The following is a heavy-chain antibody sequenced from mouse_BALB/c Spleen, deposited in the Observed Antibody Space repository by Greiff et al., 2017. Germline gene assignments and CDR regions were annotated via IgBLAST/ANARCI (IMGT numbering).Heavy chain of an antibody. Sequence: VQLKESGPGLVKPSQSLSLTCSVTGYSITSGYYWNWIRQFPGNKLEWMGYISYDGSNNYNPSLKNRISITRDTSKNQFFLKLNSVTTEDTATYYCARAGQLYYFDYWGQGTTLTVSS. D-gene: IGHD4-1*02. CDR2: ISYDGSN. CDR3: ARAGQLYYFDY. CDR1: GYSITSGYY. J-gene: IGHJ2*01. V-gene: IGHV3-6*02.